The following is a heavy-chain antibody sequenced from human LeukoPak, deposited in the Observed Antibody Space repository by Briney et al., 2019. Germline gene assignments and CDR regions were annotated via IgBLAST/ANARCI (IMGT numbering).Heavy chain of an antibody. Sequence: SETLSLTCAVYGGSFSGYYWSWIRQPPGKGLEWTGEINHSGSTNYNPSLKSRVTISVDTSKNQFSLKLSSVTAADTAVYYCARDEQGYSYGPFDYWGQGTLVTVSS. CDR2: INHSGST. CDR3: ARDEQGYSYGPFDY. CDR1: GGSFSGYY. D-gene: IGHD5-18*01. V-gene: IGHV4-34*01. J-gene: IGHJ4*02.